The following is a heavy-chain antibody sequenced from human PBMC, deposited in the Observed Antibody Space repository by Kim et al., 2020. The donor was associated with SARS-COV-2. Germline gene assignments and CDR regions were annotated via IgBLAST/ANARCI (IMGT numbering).Heavy chain of an antibody. Sequence: GGSLRLSCAASGFTFSSYEMNWVRQAPGKGLEWVSYISSSGSTIYYADSVKGRFTISRDNAKNSLYLQMNSLRAEDTAVYYCARDGVSCCLRGVDEWGQGTLVTVSS. CDR3: ARDGVSCCLRGVDE. CDR1: GFTFSSYE. V-gene: IGHV3-48*03. CDR2: ISSSGSTI. D-gene: IGHD2-2*01. J-gene: IGHJ4*02.